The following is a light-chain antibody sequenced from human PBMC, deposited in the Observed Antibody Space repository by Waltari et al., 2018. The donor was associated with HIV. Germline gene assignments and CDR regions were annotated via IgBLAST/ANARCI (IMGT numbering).Light chain of an antibody. J-gene: IGKJ3*01. CDR1: QNIINY. Sequence: DINMTQSPSSLSASVGDRVTITCRTSQNIINYLNWYHQSPGKAPNLLIFGASTLQDGVSSRFSGSGSDTEFALSIAGLQPEDFGTYYCQQTFSPPRTFGPGT. V-gene: IGKV1-39*01. CDR2: GAS. CDR3: QQTFSPPRT.